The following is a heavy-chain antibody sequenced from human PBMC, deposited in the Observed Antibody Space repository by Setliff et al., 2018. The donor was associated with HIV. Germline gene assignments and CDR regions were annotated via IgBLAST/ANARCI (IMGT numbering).Heavy chain of an antibody. J-gene: IGHJ4*02. V-gene: IGHV3-23*01. Sequence: GGSLRLSCAASGFTFHNVWMHWVRQAPGKGLEWVSSITGSGDSTYYANSVKGRFTISRDNSKNTLYLQMNSLRAEDTAVYYCARGVFDYWGQGALVTVSS. CDR1: GFTFHNVW. CDR2: ITGSGDST. CDR3: ARGVFDY.